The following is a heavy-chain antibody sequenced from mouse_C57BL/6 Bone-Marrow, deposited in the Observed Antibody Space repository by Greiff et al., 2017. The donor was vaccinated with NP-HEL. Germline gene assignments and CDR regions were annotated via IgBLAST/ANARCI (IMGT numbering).Heavy chain of an antibody. Sequence: EVKLMESGPGLAKPSQTLSLTCSVTGYSITSDYWNWIRKFPGNKLEYMGYISYSGSTYYNPSLKSRISITRDTSKKPYFLHLNSMTTEDTATYYCARYYGSPWYFDVWGTGTTVTVSS. J-gene: IGHJ1*03. D-gene: IGHD1-1*01. V-gene: IGHV3-8*01. CDR2: ISYSGST. CDR3: ARYYGSPWYFDV. CDR1: GYSITSDY.